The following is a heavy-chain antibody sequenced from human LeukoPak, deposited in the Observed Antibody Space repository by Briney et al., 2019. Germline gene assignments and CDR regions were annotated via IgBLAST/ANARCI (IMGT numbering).Heavy chain of an antibody. J-gene: IGHJ4*02. CDR3: ARAPVTSCRGAYCYPFDY. CDR1: GFTFSSYG. D-gene: IGHD2-21*01. CDR2: ISGSGGST. V-gene: IGHV3-23*01. Sequence: GSLRLSCAASGFTFSSYGMGWVRQAPGKGLEWVSGISGSGGSTYYADSVKGRFTISRDNSKNTLYLQMNSLRVEDAAVYYCARAPVTSCRGAYCYPFDYWGQGTLVTVSS.